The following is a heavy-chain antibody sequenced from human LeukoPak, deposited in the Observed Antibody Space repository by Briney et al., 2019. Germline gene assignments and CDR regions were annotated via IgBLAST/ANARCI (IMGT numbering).Heavy chain of an antibody. J-gene: IGHJ4*02. CDR2: IYYSGST. V-gene: IGHV4-59*01. CDR1: GGSISSYY. CDR3: ARDCPSYYYDSSGCFDY. D-gene: IGHD3-22*01. Sequence: PSETLSLTCTVSGGSISSYYWSWIRPPPGKGLEWIGYIYYSGSTNYNPSLKSRVTISVDTSKNQFSLKLSSVTAADTAVYYCARDCPSYYYDSSGCFDYWGQGTLVTVSS.